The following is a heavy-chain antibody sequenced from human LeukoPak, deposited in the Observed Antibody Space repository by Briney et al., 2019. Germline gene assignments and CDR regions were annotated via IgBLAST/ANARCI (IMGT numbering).Heavy chain of an antibody. D-gene: IGHD2-8*02. Sequence: SETLSLTCTVSGGSLSSSSYYSGWIRQPPGKGLEWIGSIYYSGSTYYNPSLKSRVTISVDTSKNQFSLKLSSVTAADTAVYYCADLGGVWGQGTLVTVSS. CDR2: IYYSGST. CDR3: ADLGGV. V-gene: IGHV4-39*01. J-gene: IGHJ4*02. CDR1: GGSLSSSSYY.